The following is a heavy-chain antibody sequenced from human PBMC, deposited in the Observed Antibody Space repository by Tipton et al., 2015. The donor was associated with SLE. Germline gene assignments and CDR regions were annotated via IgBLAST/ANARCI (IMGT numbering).Heavy chain of an antibody. CDR1: GGSISSRY. V-gene: IGHV4-59*11. CDR3: ARGSWIVGSHIPFDY. Sequence: TLSLTCVVSGGSISSRYWNWIRQPPGKGLEWIGYILYTGTTNCNPSLKSRVTISVDTSKNQFSLKLSSVTAADTAVYYCARGSWIVGSHIPFDYWGQGTLVTVSS. J-gene: IGHJ4*02. D-gene: IGHD1-26*01. CDR2: ILYTGTT.